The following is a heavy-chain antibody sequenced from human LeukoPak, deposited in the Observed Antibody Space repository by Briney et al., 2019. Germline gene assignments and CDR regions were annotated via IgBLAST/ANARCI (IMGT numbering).Heavy chain of an antibody. CDR3: AREDSYYYGSGSYSILDY. CDR1: GGSFSGHY. J-gene: IGHJ4*02. D-gene: IGHD3-10*01. V-gene: IGHV4-34*01. CDR2: INHSGST. Sequence: SETLSLTCAVYGGSFSGHYWSWIRQPPGKGLEWIGEINHSGSTNYNLSLKSRVTISVDTSKNQFSLKLSSVTAADTAVYYCAREDSYYYGSGSYSILDYWGQGTLVTVSS.